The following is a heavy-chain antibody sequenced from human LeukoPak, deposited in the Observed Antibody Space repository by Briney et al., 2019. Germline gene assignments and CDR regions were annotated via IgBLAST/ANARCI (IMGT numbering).Heavy chain of an antibody. D-gene: IGHD2-2*01. J-gene: IGHJ4*02. CDR3: ARDRGPSYCSTTACRTLDW. Sequence: ASVKVSCKASGYTFTGYYMHWVRQAPGQGLEWMGWISAHNGDTNYAQRFQSRLTMTTDTSTNTAYMELRSLTSGDTAVYFCARDRGPSYCSTTACRTLDWWGQGTLVTVSS. CDR2: ISAHNGDT. V-gene: IGHV1-18*04. CDR1: GYTFTGYY.